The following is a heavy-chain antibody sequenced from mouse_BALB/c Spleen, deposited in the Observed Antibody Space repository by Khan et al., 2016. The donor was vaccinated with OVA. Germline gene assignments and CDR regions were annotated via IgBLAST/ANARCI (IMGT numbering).Heavy chain of an antibody. V-gene: IGHV14-3*02. CDR1: GFNIKDTY. CDR2: IDPANGYT. CDR3: ASPNWFAY. Sequence: VQLKESGAELVKPRASVKLSCTASGFNIKDTYMHWVKQRPEQGLEWIGRIDPANGYTKYDPKFQGKATITADTSSNTAYLQLGSLTSEDTAVYYCASPNWFAYWGQGTLVTVSA. J-gene: IGHJ3*01.